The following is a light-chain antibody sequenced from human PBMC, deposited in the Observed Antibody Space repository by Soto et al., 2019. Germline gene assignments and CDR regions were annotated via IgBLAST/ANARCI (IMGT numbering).Light chain of an antibody. CDR1: QSISSN. CDR3: QQRSNWPRGT. Sequence: EIVMTQSPATLSVSPGGRATLSCRASQSISSNLAWYQQKPGQAPRLLIYGASTRATGIPARFSGSGSGTEFTLSISSLEPEDFAVYYCQQRSNWPRGTFGQGTKVDIK. CDR2: GAS. J-gene: IGKJ1*01. V-gene: IGKV3-15*01.